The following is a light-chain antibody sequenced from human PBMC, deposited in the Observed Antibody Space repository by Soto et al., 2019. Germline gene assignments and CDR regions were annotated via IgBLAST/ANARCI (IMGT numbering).Light chain of an antibody. V-gene: IGKV1-39*01. CDR2: AAS. J-gene: IGKJ1*01. CDR3: QQGFSLPWT. CDR1: QDIKNY. Sequence: DIQVTQSPSSLSASVGDRVTITCRASQDIKNYLNWYQRKPGTAPRLVIYAASNSHSGVPSTFSATGSGTDFALNISSLQADDFGTYYCQQGFSLPWTFGQGTKVEVK.